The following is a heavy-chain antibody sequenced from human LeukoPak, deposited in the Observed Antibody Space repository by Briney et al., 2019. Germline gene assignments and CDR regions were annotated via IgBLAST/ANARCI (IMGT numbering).Heavy chain of an antibody. Sequence: SETQSLTCTVSGGSISSSSYYWSWIRQPPGKGLEWIGEINHSGSTNYNPSLKSRVTISVDTSKNQFSLKLSSVTAADTAVYYCAAPASAHSFGYSSSWYYFDYWGQGTLVTVSS. V-gene: IGHV4-39*07. J-gene: IGHJ4*02. D-gene: IGHD6-13*01. CDR2: INHSGST. CDR1: GGSISSSSYY. CDR3: AAPASAHSFGYSSSWYYFDY.